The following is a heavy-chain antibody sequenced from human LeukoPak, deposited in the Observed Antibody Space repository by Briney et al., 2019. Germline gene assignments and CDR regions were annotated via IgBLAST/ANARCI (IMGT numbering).Heavy chain of an antibody. V-gene: IGHV3-23*01. CDR2: ISGSGGYT. CDR1: GFTFSSYA. Sequence: GGSLRLSCAASGFTFSSYAMSWVRQAPGKWLEWVSSISGSGGYTYYADSVKGRFITSRDNSKNTLYLQMNSLRAEDTAVYYCAKDLFAGTARAYFHYWGQGTLVTVSS. J-gene: IGHJ4*02. CDR3: AKDLFAGTARAYFHY. D-gene: IGHD2-21*02.